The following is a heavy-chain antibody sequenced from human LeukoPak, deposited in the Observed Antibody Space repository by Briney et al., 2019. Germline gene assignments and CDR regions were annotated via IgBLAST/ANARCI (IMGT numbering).Heavy chain of an antibody. CDR3: ARDSGWSPYYYYYYGMDI. CDR1: GGSISSSSYY. CDR2: IYYSGST. D-gene: IGHD6-19*01. Sequence: PSETLSLTCTVSGGSISSSSYYWGWIRQPPGKGLEWIGSIYYSGSTYYNPSLKSRVTISVDTSKNQFSLKLSSVTAADTAVYYCARDSGWSPYYYYYYGMDIWGQGTTVTVSS. V-gene: IGHV4-39*07. J-gene: IGHJ6*02.